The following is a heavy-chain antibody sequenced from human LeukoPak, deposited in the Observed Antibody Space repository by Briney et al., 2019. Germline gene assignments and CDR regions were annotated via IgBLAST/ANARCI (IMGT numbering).Heavy chain of an antibody. Sequence: ASVKVSCKASGYTFTSYGISWVRQAPGQGLEWMGWISAYNGNTNYAQKLLGRVTMTTDTSTSTAYMELRSLRSDDTAVYYCARVYDSSGYYPDAFDIWGQGTMVTVSS. D-gene: IGHD3-22*01. J-gene: IGHJ3*02. CDR3: ARVYDSSGYYPDAFDI. CDR1: GYTFTSYG. V-gene: IGHV1-18*01. CDR2: ISAYNGNT.